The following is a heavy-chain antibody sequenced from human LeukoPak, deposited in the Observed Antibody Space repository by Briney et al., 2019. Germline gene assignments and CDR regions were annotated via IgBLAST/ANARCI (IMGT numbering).Heavy chain of an antibody. V-gene: IGHV3-7*01. CDR3: ARDRSGWYFDY. CDR2: IKQDGSEK. CDR1: GFTFSSYW. J-gene: IGHJ4*02. Sequence: GGSLTLSCAASGFTFSSYWMSWVRQAPGKGLEWVANIKQDGSEKYYVDSVKGRFTISGDNAKNSLYLQMNSLRAEDTAVYYCARDRSGWYFDYWGQGTLVTVSS. D-gene: IGHD6-19*01.